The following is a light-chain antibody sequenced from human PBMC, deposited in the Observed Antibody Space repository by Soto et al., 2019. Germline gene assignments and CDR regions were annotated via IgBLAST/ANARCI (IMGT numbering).Light chain of an antibody. V-gene: IGKV3-20*01. Sequence: EIVLTQSPGTLSLSPGERATLSCRASQSVSSSYLAWYQQKPGQAPRLLIYGASSRATGIPDRFSVSGSGTDFTLTINRLEPEDFAVYYCQQYGSSPKTFGQGTKVDIK. CDR3: QQYGSSPKT. CDR2: GAS. CDR1: QSVSSSY. J-gene: IGKJ1*01.